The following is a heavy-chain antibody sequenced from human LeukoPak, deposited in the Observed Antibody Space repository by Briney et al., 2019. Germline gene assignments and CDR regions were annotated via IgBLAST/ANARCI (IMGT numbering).Heavy chain of an antibody. CDR3: AKHVMTTPRTLDY. CDR2: FGTGADT. D-gene: IGHD1-1*01. V-gene: IGHV3-23*01. CDR1: GFTFSSYA. Sequence: PGGSLRLSCAASGFTFSSYAVSWVRQAPGKGLEWVSTFGTGADTYYAGSVEGRFIISSDNSKSTLYLQMNSLRADDTATYYCAKHVMTTPRTLDYWGQGTLVTVSS. J-gene: IGHJ4*02.